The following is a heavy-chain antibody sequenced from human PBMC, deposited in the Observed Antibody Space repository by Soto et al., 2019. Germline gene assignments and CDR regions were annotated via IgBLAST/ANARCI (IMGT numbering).Heavy chain of an antibody. CDR3: ARRIAVAGFLTYYFDY. CDR1: GYTFTSYD. V-gene: IGHV1-8*01. D-gene: IGHD6-19*01. Sequence: ASVEVSCTASGYTFTSYDINWVRQATGQGLEWMGWMNPNSGNTGYAQKFQGRVTMTRNTSISTAYMELSSLRSEDTAVYYCARRIAVAGFLTYYFDYWGQGTLVTVSS. J-gene: IGHJ4*02. CDR2: MNPNSGNT.